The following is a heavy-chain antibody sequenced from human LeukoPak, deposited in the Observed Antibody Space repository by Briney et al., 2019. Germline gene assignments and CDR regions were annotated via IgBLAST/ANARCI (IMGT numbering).Heavy chain of an antibody. Sequence: GGSLRLSCAASGFTFRRYEMNWVRQAPGKGLEWVSYISSSGSTIYYADSVKGRFTISRDNAKNSPYLQMNRLRAEDTAVYYCARERQLERLAFGKEGSAFDYWGQGTLVTVSS. CDR1: GFTFRRYE. CDR3: ARERQLERLAFGKEGSAFDY. J-gene: IGHJ4*02. D-gene: IGHD1-1*01. CDR2: ISSSGSTI. V-gene: IGHV3-48*03.